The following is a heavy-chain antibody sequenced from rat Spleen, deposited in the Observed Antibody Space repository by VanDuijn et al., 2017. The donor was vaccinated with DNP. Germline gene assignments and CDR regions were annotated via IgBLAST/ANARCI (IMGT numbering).Heavy chain of an antibody. CDR3: TSYYSGDFHY. CDR1: GFSLTSYN. CDR2: IWNTGGT. V-gene: IGHV2-41*01. D-gene: IGHD1-1*01. J-gene: IGHJ2*01. Sequence: QVQLKESGPGLVQPSQTLSLTCTVAGFSLTSYNVHWVRQPPGKDLEWMGVIWNTGGTRYNSALKSRLSISRDTSKSQVFLKMNSLQTEDTAIYYCTSYYSGDFHYWGQGVMVTVSS.